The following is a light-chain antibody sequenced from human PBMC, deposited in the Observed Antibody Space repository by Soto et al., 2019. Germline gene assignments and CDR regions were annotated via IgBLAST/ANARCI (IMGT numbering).Light chain of an antibody. Sequence: EIVLTQSPGTLSLSPGERATLSCRASQSVSSSYLAWYQQKPGQAPRLLIYGASSRATGIPDRFSGSGSATDFTLTISRLEPEDFVVYYCQQYGSSPPWTFGQGTKVEIK. CDR2: GAS. V-gene: IGKV3-20*01. CDR1: QSVSSSY. J-gene: IGKJ1*01. CDR3: QQYGSSPPWT.